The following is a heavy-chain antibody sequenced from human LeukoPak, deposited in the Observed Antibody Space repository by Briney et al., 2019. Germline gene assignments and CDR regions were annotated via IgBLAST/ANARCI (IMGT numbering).Heavy chain of an antibody. J-gene: IGHJ4*02. D-gene: IGHD2-2*01. CDR1: GGTFSSYA. V-gene: IGHV1-69*05. CDR2: IIPIFGTA. CDR3: ARGYCSSTSCYKYYFDY. Sequence: SVKVSCKASGGTFSSYAISWVRQALGQGLEWMGGIIPIFGTANYAQKFQGRVTITTDESTSTAYMELSSLRSEDTAVYYCARGYCSSTSCYKYYFDYWGQGTLVTVSS.